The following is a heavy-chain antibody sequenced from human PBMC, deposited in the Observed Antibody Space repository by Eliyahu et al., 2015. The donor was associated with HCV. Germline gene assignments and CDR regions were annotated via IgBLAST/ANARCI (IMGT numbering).Heavy chain of an antibody. CDR1: GYSFPAYY. D-gene: IGHD1-7*01. CDR2: INPNXGGT. CDR3: ARESLELRAYVG. Sequence: QVRLVQSGXEXKTPGASVXVSCYTSGYSFPAYYLXWVRQAPGQGLEWVGWINPNXGGTKFAQKFLGRVTLTRDTAISTGYMELSRLRSDDTALYYCARESLELRAYVGWGQGTLVSVSS. J-gene: IGHJ4*02. V-gene: IGHV1-2*02.